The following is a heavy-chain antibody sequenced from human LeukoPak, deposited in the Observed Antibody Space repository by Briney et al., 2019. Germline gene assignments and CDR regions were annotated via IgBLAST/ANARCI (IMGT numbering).Heavy chain of an antibody. Sequence: GGSLRLSCAASGFTFSDYYMSWIRQAPGKGLEWVSYISSSSSYTNYADSVKGRFTTSRDNAKNSLYLQMNSLRAEDTAVYYCARVGVPAANWFDPWGQGTLVTVSS. V-gene: IGHV3-11*06. CDR3: ARVGVPAANWFDP. CDR1: GFTFSDYY. J-gene: IGHJ5*02. CDR2: ISSSSSYT. D-gene: IGHD2-2*01.